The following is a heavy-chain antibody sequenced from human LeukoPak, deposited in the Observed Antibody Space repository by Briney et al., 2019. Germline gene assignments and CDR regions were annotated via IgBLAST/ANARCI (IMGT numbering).Heavy chain of an antibody. J-gene: IGHJ4*02. Sequence: GGSLRLSCAASGFDFQNHVIHWVRQVPGKGLEWVAVISHHVNVKFYADSVKGRLTISRDNSAKTVYLQMNSLRTEDAAVYYCAKQVGYCSDGSCYFPYWGQGTLVTVSS. V-gene: IGHV3-30-3*02. D-gene: IGHD2-15*01. CDR1: GFDFQNHV. CDR2: ISHHVNVK. CDR3: AKQVGYCSDGSCYFPY.